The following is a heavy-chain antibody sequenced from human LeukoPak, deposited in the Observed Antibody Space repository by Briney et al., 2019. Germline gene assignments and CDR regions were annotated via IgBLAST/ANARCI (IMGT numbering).Heavy chain of an antibody. CDR1: GFTFSSYT. D-gene: IGHD3-9*01. V-gene: IGHV3-21*06. CDR2: ISSSSSYI. CDR3: ARDTYDILTGYYKWAFDI. Sequence: PGGSLRLSCAASGFTFSSYTMNWVRQAPGKGLEWVSSISSSSSYIYYADSVKGRFTISRDNAKNSLYLQMNSLRAEDTAVYYCARDTYDILTGYYKWAFDIWGQGTLVTVSS. J-gene: IGHJ4*02.